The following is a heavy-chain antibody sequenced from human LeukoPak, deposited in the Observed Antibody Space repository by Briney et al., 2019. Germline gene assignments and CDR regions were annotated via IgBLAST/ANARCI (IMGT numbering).Heavy chain of an antibody. CDR3: ARDTAEYQLLQGLGAFDI. J-gene: IGHJ3*02. Sequence: PSETLSLTCTVSGGSISSGGYYWSWIRQPPGKGLEWIGYIYHSGSTYYNPSLKSRVTISVDRSKNQFSLKLSSVTAADTAVYYCARDTAEYQLLQGLGAFDIWGQGTMVTVSS. V-gene: IGHV4-30-2*01. CDR2: IYHSGST. CDR1: GGSISSGGYY. D-gene: IGHD2-2*01.